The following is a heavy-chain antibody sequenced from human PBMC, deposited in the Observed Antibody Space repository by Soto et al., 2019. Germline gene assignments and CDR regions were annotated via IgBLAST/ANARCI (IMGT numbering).Heavy chain of an antibody. J-gene: IGHJ6*02. CDR3: ARRYEPRSHEYGMDV. CDR2: IYYSGIT. V-gene: IGHV4-30-4*01. CDR1: GGSISSGDYY. D-gene: IGHD1-20*01. Sequence: PSETLSLTCNVSGGSISSGDYYWSWIRQPPGKGLEWIGFIYYSGITYYNPSLSRRLTISVDTSKNQFSLNLSSVTAADTAMYYCARRYEPRSHEYGMDVWGQGTTVTVSS.